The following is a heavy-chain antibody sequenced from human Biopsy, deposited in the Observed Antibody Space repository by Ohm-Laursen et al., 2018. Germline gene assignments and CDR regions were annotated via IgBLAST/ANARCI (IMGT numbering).Heavy chain of an antibody. D-gene: IGHD4-23*01. CDR1: GGSFTGHY. Sequence: TLSLTCTVSGGSFTGHYWSWIRQPPGKGLVWIVHISCTGYTSYNASLKSRVTISVDTSRNHFSLRLSSLTAADTAVYYCARGSNDSGGLYFPRWGQGTLLTVSS. J-gene: IGHJ4*02. CDR3: ARGSNDSGGLYFPR. V-gene: IGHV4-59*11. CDR2: ISCTGYT.